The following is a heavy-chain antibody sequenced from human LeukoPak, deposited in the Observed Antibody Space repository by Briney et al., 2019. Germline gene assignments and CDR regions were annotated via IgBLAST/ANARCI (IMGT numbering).Heavy chain of an antibody. Sequence: KASETLSLTCTVSGGSISSYYWSWIRQPPGKGLEWIGYIYYSGSTNYNPSLKSRVTISVDTSKNQFSLKLSSVTAADTAVYYCARDPGEQQLDQPYFDYWGQGTLVTVSS. J-gene: IGHJ4*02. CDR3: ARDPGEQQLDQPYFDY. V-gene: IGHV4-59*01. D-gene: IGHD6-13*01. CDR2: IYYSGST. CDR1: GGSISSYY.